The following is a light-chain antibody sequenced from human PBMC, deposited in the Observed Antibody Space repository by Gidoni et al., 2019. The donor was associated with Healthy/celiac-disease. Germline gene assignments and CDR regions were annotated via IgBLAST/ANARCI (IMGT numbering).Light chain of an antibody. CDR1: KLGDKY. CDR2: QDS. CDR3: QAWDSSSVV. J-gene: IGLJ2*01. V-gene: IGLV3-1*01. Sequence: SYELTQPPSVSVSPGQTASITCSGDKLGDKYACWYQQKPGQSPVLVIYQDSKRPSGIPRFSGSNSGNTATLTISGTQAMDEADYYCQAWDSSSVVFGGGTKLTVL.